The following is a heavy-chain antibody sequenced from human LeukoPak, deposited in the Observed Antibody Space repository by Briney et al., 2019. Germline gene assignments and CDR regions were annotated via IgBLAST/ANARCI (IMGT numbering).Heavy chain of an antibody. CDR3: VKGYYTYFDY. CDR2: INWNGGST. D-gene: IGHD3-22*01. CDR1: GFTFDDYG. J-gene: IGHJ4*02. Sequence: GGSLRLSCAASGFTFDDYGMSWVRQAPGKGLEWVSGINWNGGSTGYADSVKGRFTISRDNAKNSLYLQMDSLRAEDTASYHCVKGYYTYFDYWGQGTLVTVSS. V-gene: IGHV3-20*01.